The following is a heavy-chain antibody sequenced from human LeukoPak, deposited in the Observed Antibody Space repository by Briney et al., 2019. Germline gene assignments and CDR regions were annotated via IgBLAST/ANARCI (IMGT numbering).Heavy chain of an antibody. CDR1: EYSFTSYW. CDR3: ARGQTAAGTWWFDP. V-gene: IGHV5-51*01. D-gene: IGHD6-13*01. Sequence: GESLKISCKGSEYSFTSYWIGWVRQMPGKGLEWMGIIYLGDSDSRYSPSFQGQVTISADKSISTAYLQWSSLKASDTAMYYCARGQTAAGTWWFDPWGQGTLVTVSS. CDR2: IYLGDSDS. J-gene: IGHJ5*02.